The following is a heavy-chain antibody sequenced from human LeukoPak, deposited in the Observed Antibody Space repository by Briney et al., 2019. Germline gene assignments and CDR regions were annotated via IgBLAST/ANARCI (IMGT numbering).Heavy chain of an antibody. Sequence: GGSLRLSCAASGFTFRSYAMTWVRQTPGKGLEWVSAISGSGAGTYYADSVKGRFTISRDNSKNTLYLQMNSLRAEDTAVYFCVKDGAGDWPDAFDIWGQGTMVTVSS. V-gene: IGHV3-23*01. CDR2: ISGSGAGT. CDR3: VKDGAGDWPDAFDI. CDR1: GFTFRSYA. D-gene: IGHD2-21*02. J-gene: IGHJ3*02.